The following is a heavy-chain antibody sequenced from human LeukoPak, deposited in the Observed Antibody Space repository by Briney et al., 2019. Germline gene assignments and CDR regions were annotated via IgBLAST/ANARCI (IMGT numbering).Heavy chain of an antibody. D-gene: IGHD3-16*01. CDR3: AKSVGATTLFDS. Sequence: GRSLRLSCAASGLTFTTYAMAWVRHGPGKGLEWVSFISGHGTSTYYADSVKGRFTISRDKSKNTMFLQMDSLRVEDTAIYYCAKSVGATTLFDSWGQGTLVTVSS. V-gene: IGHV3-23*01. CDR2: ISGHGTST. CDR1: GLTFTTYA. J-gene: IGHJ4*02.